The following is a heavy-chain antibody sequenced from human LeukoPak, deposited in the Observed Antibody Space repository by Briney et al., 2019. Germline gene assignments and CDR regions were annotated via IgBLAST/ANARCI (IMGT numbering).Heavy chain of an antibody. Sequence: PGGSLRLSCAASGFTFSSYAMSWVRQAPGKGLERVSAFSGGGGGTYYADSAKGRFTISRDNSKNTLSLQMNSLRAEDTAVYYCAKGRQEVGGSDAFDIWGQGTMVTVSS. CDR2: FSGGGGGT. CDR3: AKGRQEVGGSDAFDI. J-gene: IGHJ3*02. CDR1: GFTFSSYA. V-gene: IGHV3-23*01. D-gene: IGHD3-16*01.